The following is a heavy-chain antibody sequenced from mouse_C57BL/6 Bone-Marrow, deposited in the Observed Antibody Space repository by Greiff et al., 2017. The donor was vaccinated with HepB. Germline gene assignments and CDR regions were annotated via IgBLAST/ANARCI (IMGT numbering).Heavy chain of an antibody. CDR3: ALLLREAY. CDR1: GYTFTSYW. Sequence: VQLQQPGAELVMPGASVKLSCKASGYTFTSYWMHWVKQRPGQGLEWIGEIDPSDSYTNYNQKFKGKSTLTVDKSSSTAYMQLSSLTSEDSAVYYCALLLREAYWGQGTLVTVSA. D-gene: IGHD1-1*01. CDR2: IDPSDSYT. J-gene: IGHJ3*01. V-gene: IGHV1-69*01.